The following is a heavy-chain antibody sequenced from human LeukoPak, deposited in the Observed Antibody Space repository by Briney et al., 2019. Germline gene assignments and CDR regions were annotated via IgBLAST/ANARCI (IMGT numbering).Heavy chain of an antibody. J-gene: IGHJ4*02. CDR1: GGSFSGYY. CDR3: ARHQNYYDSSGYPSYFDY. V-gene: IGHV4-34*01. CDR2: INHSGST. Sequence: SETLSLTCAVYGGSFSGYYWSWIRQPPGKGLEWIGEINHSGSTYYNPSLKSRVTISVDTSKNQFSLKLSSVTAADTAVYYCARHQNYYDSSGYPSYFDYWGQGTLVTVSS. D-gene: IGHD3-22*01.